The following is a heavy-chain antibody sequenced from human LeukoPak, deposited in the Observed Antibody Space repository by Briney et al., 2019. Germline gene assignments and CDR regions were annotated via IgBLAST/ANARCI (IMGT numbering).Heavy chain of an antibody. CDR2: IKQDGSEK. Sequence: GGSLRLSCAASGFTFSSYWMSWVRQAPGKGLEWVANIKQDGSEKYYVDSVKGRFTISRDNAKNSLYLQMNSLRAEDTAVYYCARDGYYYDSSGSWDYWGQGTLVTVSS. CDR1: GFTFSSYW. V-gene: IGHV3-7*01. CDR3: ARDGYYYDSSGSWDY. J-gene: IGHJ4*02. D-gene: IGHD3-22*01.